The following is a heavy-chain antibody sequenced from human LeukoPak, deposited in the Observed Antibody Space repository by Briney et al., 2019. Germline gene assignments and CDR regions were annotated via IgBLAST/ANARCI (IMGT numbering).Heavy chain of an antibody. CDR3: ARQTERDAYNRY. Sequence: GGSLRLSCAVSGFTLSSYWMTWVSQAPGKWMEWVANIKQDGSEKNYVDSVKGRFTISRDNAKNSLYLQMSSLRADDTAVYYCARQTERDAYNRYWGQGTLVTVSS. V-gene: IGHV3-7*05. J-gene: IGHJ4*02. CDR1: GFTLSSYW. CDR2: IKQDGSEK. D-gene: IGHD5-24*01.